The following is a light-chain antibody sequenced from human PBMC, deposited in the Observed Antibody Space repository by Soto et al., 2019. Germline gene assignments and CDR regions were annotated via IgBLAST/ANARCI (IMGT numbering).Light chain of an antibody. V-gene: IGKV3-20*01. CDR2: GAS. CDR1: QSISSSY. J-gene: IGKJ1*01. Sequence: EIVLTQSPGTLSLSPGERATLSCRASQSISSSYLAWCQQKPGQAPGLLIYGASSRATGIPDRFSGSGSGTDFTLTISRLEPEDFAVYYCQQYVNSTWTFGQGTKVEIK. CDR3: QQYVNSTWT.